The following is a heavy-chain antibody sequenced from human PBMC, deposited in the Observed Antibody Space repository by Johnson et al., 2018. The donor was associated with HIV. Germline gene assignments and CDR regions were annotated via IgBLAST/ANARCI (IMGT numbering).Heavy chain of an antibody. CDR2: IWYDGSNK. V-gene: IGHV3-30*18. J-gene: IGHJ3*02. Sequence: QVQLVESGGGVVQPGRSLRLSCAASGFIFSGFGLHWVRQAPGKGLEWVAVIWYDGSNKYYADSVKGRLTISRDNSKNTLYLQMNSLRAEDTAVYYCAKVVTYYYDHDAFDIWGQGTMVTVSS. CDR1: GFIFSGFG. CDR3: AKVVTYYYDHDAFDI. D-gene: IGHD3-22*01.